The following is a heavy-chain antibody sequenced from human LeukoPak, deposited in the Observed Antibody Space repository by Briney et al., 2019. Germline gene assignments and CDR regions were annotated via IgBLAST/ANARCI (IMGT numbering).Heavy chain of an antibody. V-gene: IGHV3-53*01. Sequence: PGGSLRLSCTASGFSVSSNYMSWVRQAPGKGLEWVSVIYSGGSTYYADSVRGRFTISRDNSKNTLYLQMNSLRAEDTAVYYCARADSVLGAAAGLDYWGQGTLVTVSS. CDR1: GFSVSSNY. D-gene: IGHD6-13*01. CDR2: IYSGGST. CDR3: ARADSVLGAAAGLDY. J-gene: IGHJ4*02.